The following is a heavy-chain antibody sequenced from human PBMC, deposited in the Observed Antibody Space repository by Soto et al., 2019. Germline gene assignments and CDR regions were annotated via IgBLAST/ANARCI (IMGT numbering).Heavy chain of an antibody. Sequence: SETLSLTCTVSGGSISSGGYYWSWIRQHPGKGLEWIGYIYYSGSTYYNPSLKSRVTISADTSKNQFSLQLTSMTAADTAIYYCTKRGDCPGDCNLNYYDSWGQGTQVTVSS. CDR1: GGSISSGGYY. V-gene: IGHV4-31*08. J-gene: IGHJ4*02. CDR3: TKRGDCPGDCNLNYYDS. D-gene: IGHD2-21*01. CDR2: IYYSGST.